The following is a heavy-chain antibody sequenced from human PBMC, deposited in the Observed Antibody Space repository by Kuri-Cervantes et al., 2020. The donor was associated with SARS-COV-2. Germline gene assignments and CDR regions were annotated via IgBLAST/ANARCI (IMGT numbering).Heavy chain of an antibody. V-gene: IGHV1-18*01. CDR1: GYTFTSYG. CDR2: ISAYNGNT. CDR3: ATHDYSNYEEYRFDP. D-gene: IGHD4-11*01. J-gene: IGHJ5*02. Sequence: ASVKVSCKASGYTFTSYGISWVRQAPGQGLEWMGWISAYNGNTNYAQKLQGRVTMTTDTSTSTAYMELSSLRSEDTAVYYCATHDYSNYEEYRFDPWGQGTLVTVSS.